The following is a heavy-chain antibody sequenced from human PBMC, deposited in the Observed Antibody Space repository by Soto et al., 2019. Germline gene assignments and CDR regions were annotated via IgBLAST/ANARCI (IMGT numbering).Heavy chain of an antibody. V-gene: IGHV4-31*03. CDR2: IYYSGST. J-gene: IGHJ4*02. CDR3: ARVPLWFGSFDY. Sequence: PSETLSLTCTVSGGSISSGGYYWSWIRQHPGKGLEWIGYIYYSGSTYYNPSLKSRVTISVDTSKNQFSLKLSSVTAADTAVYYCARVPLWFGSFDYWGQGTLVTVSS. CDR1: GGSISSGGYY. D-gene: IGHD3-10*01.